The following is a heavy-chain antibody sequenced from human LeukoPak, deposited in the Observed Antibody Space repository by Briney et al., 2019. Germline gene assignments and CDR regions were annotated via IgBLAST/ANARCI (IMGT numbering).Heavy chain of an antibody. V-gene: IGHV1-46*01. CDR3: ATLGKRHPDDPRNYFDY. J-gene: IGHJ4*02. Sequence: GASVKVSCKASGYILTSYYMHWVRQAPGQGLEWMGKINPSGGSTSYAQKFQGRVTMTEDTSTDTAYMELSSLRSEDTAVYYCATLGKRHPDDPRNYFDYWGQGTLVTVSS. CDR1: GYILTSYY. D-gene: IGHD3-16*01. CDR2: INPSGGST.